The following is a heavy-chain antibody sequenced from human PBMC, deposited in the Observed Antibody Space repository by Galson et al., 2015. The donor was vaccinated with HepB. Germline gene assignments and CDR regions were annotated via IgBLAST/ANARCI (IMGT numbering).Heavy chain of an antibody. CDR2: IYWDDDK. J-gene: IGHJ4*02. CDR3: AHLITLFGVITHFDF. D-gene: IGHD3-3*01. CDR1: GFSLNTSGVG. V-gene: IGHV2-5*02. Sequence: PALVKPTQTLTLTCTFSGFSLNTSGVGVGWIRQPPGKALEWLALIYWDDDKRYSPSLKSRLTIAGDTSKNQVVLTVTNLDPVDTATYYCAHLITLFGVITHFDFWGQGTLVSVSS.